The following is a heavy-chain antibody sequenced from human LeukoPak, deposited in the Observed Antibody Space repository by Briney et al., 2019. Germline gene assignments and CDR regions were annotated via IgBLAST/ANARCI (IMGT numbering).Heavy chain of an antibody. CDR2: VYPVDSDS. CDR3: ARKTPTTEAFDI. D-gene: IGHD1-1*01. Sequence: GESLKISCKGSGYRFISYWIGWVRQMPGKGLEWMGVVYPVDSDSRYSPSFQGQVTISADKSISTAYLQWSSLKASDTAMYYCARKTPTTEAFDIWGQGTMVTVSS. V-gene: IGHV5-51*01. CDR1: GYRFISYW. J-gene: IGHJ3*02.